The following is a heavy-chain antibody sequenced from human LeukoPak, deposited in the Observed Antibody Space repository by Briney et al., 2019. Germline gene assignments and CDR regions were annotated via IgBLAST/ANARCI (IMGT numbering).Heavy chain of an antibody. CDR1: GFTFRSYS. Sequence: GGSLRLSCAASGFTFRSYSMNWVRQAPGKGLEWVSSISSSSTYIYYADSVKGRFIISRDSAKNSLYLQMNSLRAEDTAVYYCARDMNRVGATTGYAFDIWGQGTMVTVSS. CDR2: ISSSSTYI. CDR3: ARDMNRVGATTGYAFDI. V-gene: IGHV3-21*01. J-gene: IGHJ3*02. D-gene: IGHD1-26*01.